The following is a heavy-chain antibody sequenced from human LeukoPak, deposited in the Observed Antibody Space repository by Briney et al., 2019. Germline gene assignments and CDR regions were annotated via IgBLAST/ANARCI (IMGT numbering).Heavy chain of an antibody. V-gene: IGHV3-30*03. J-gene: IGHJ6*02. D-gene: IGHD2-2*03. Sequence: GRSLRLSCAASGFTFSSYGMHWVRQAPGKGLEWVAVISYDGSNKYYADSVKGRFTISRDNAKNSLYLQMNSLRAEDTAVYYCARDGYCSSTSCYGWGYYYYGMDVWGQGTTVTVSS. CDR1: GFTFSSYG. CDR2: ISYDGSNK. CDR3: ARDGYCSSTSCYGWGYYYYGMDV.